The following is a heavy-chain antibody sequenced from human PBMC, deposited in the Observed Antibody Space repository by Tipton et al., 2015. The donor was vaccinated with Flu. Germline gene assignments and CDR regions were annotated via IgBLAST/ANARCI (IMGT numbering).Heavy chain of an antibody. V-gene: IGHV4-59*07. CDR3: ARVRSGWPYYFDY. CDR1: GGSISSYY. Sequence: TLSLTCTVSGGSISSYYWSWIRQPPGKGLGWIGYIYYSGSTNYNHSLKSRVTISVDTSKNQFSLKLSSVTAADTAVYYWARVRSGWPYYFDYWGQGTLVTVSS. CDR2: IYYSGST. D-gene: IGHD6-19*01. J-gene: IGHJ4*02.